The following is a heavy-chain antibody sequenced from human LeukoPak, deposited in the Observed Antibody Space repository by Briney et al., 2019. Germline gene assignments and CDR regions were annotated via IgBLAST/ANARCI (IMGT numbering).Heavy chain of an antibody. CDR3: ARDMYCSSTSCYKSYYYGTDV. J-gene: IGHJ6*02. CDR2: IKQDGSEK. D-gene: IGHD2-2*02. V-gene: IGHV3-7*01. CDR1: GFTFSSYW. Sequence: GGSLRLSCAAAGFTFSSYWMSWVRQAPGKGLEWVANIKQDGSEKYYVDSVKGRFTISRDNAKNSLYLQMNSLRAEDTAVYYCARDMYCSSTSCYKSYYYGTDVWGQGTTVTVSS.